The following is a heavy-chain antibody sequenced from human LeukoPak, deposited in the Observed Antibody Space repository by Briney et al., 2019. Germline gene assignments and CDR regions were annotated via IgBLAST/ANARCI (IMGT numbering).Heavy chain of an antibody. CDR3: ARYCTVGSCLDY. D-gene: IGHD2-15*01. V-gene: IGHV4-59*08. J-gene: IGHJ4*02. Sequence: SETLSLTCTVSGGSISSYHWSWIRQPPGKGLEWIWYISNSGGTNYNPSLKSRVTISEDTSKNNFSLKLSSVTAADAAVYYCARYCTVGSCLDYWGQGTLVTVSS. CDR1: GGSISSYH. CDR2: ISNSGGT.